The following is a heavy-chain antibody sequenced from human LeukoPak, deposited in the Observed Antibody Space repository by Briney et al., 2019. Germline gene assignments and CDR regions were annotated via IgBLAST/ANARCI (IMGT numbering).Heavy chain of an antibody. V-gene: IGHV4-31*03. CDR2: IYYSGST. CDR1: GGSISSSSYF. Sequence: SETLSLTCTVSGGSISSSSYFWGWIRQPPGKGLEWIGYIYYSGSTYYNPSLKSRVTISVDTSKNQFSLKLTSVTAADTAVYYCARGRPYRIGMSSGYYLDYWGQGTLVTVSS. J-gene: IGHJ4*02. CDR3: ARGRPYRIGMSSGYYLDY. D-gene: IGHD3-22*01.